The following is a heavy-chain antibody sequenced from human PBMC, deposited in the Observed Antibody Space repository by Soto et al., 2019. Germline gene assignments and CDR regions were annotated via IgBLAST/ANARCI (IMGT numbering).Heavy chain of an antibody. D-gene: IGHD2-15*01. CDR3: ARGPRYCSGYSCDYYMDV. J-gene: IGHJ6*03. V-gene: IGHV3-23*01. Sequence: EVQLLESGGGLVQPGGSLRLSCAASGFTFSSYAMSWVRQAPGKGLGWVSAISGSAATTFYADSVKGRFTVSRDNSKNTLYLQMNSLRAEDTAVYYCARGPRYCSGYSCDYYMDVWGKGTTVTVSS. CDR2: ISGSAATT. CDR1: GFTFSSYA.